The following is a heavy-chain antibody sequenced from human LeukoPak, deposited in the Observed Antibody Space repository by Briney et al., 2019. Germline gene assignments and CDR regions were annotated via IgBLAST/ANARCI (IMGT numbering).Heavy chain of an antibody. CDR3: AKGKYYYDSSGYYPEYFQH. J-gene: IGHJ1*01. Sequence: PGGSLRLSCAASAFTFNNYAMNWVRQAPGKGLEWVSGIRGSGDSTYYADSVKGRFTISRDNSKNTLYLQMNSLRAEDTAVYYCAKGKYYYDSSGYYPEYFQHWGQGTLVTVSS. V-gene: IGHV3-23*01. CDR1: AFTFNNYA. D-gene: IGHD3-22*01. CDR2: IRGSGDST.